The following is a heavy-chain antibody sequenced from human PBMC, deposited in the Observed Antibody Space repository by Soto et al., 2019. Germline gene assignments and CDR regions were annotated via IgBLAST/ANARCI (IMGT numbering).Heavy chain of an antibody. V-gene: IGHV3-30*18. D-gene: IGHD6-19*01. CDR2: ISYDGSNK. CDR3: AKDGMEQWLYNLEVDV. J-gene: IGHJ6*02. Sequence: HPGGSLRLSCAASGFTFSSYGMHWVRQAPGKGLEWVAVISYDGSNKYYADSVKGRFTISRDNSKNTLYLQMNSLRAEDTAVYYCAKDGMEQWLYNLEVDVWGQGTTVTVSS. CDR1: GFTFSSYG.